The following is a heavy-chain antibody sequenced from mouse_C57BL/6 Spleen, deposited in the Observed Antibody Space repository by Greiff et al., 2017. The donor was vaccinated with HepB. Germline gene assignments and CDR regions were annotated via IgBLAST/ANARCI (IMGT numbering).Heavy chain of an antibody. V-gene: IGHV1-52*01. J-gene: IGHJ2*01. Sequence: VQLQQPGAELVRPGSSVKLSCKASGYTFTSYWMHWVKPRPIQGLEWIGNIDPSDSETHYNQKFKDKATLTVDKSSSTAYMQLSSLTSEDSAVYYCARELDYGSSYGYWGQGTTLTVSS. CDR1: GYTFTSYW. CDR2: IDPSDSET. CDR3: ARELDYGSSYGY. D-gene: IGHD1-1*01.